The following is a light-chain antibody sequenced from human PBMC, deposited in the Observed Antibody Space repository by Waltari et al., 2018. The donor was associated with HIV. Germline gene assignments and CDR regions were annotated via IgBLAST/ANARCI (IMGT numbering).Light chain of an antibody. CDR3: ISYTTTDFYV. Sequence: QSALTQPASVSGSPGQSITISCTDSSSDMSTYNRVSWYQQHPGKAPTLIIYEVGNRPSGVSNRFSGSKSGNTASLTISGLQAEDEADYYCISYTTTDFYVFGPGTWVTVL. V-gene: IGLV2-14*01. J-gene: IGLJ1*01. CDR2: EVG. CDR1: SSDMSTYNR.